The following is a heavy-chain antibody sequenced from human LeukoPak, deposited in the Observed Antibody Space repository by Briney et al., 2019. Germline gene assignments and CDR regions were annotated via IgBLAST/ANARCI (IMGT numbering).Heavy chain of an antibody. D-gene: IGHD5-18*01. J-gene: IGHJ6*03. Sequence: WASVKVSCKASGYTFTSYDINWVRQATGQGLEWMGWMNPNSGNTGYAQKFQGRVTITRNTSISTAYMELSSLRSEDTAVYYCARGRLLGWIQLWPRDYYYYMDVWGKGTTVTVSS. V-gene: IGHV1-8*03. CDR2: MNPNSGNT. CDR3: ARGRLLGWIQLWPRDYYYYMDV. CDR1: GYTFTSYD.